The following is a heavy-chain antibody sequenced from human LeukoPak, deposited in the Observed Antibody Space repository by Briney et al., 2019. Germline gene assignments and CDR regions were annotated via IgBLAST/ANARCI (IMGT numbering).Heavy chain of an antibody. Sequence: SETLSLTCTVSGGSISSYYWSWIRQPPGKGLEWIGYIYYSGSTYYNPSLKSRVTISVDTSKNQFSLKLSSVTAADTAVYYCARANYDILTGSLGYFDYWGQGTLVSVSS. V-gene: IGHV4-59*08. CDR2: IYYSGST. J-gene: IGHJ4*02. CDR3: ARANYDILTGSLGYFDY. CDR1: GGSISSYY. D-gene: IGHD3-9*01.